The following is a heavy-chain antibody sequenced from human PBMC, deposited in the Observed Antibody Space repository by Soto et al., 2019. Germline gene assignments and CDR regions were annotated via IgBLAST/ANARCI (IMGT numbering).Heavy chain of an antibody. CDR2: IKNKAYSYTT. V-gene: IGHV3-72*01. Sequence: EVQLVESGGGLVQPGGSLRLSCAASGFSFTDYFFDWVRQAPGKGLEWVGRIKNKAYSYTTEHAASLKVRFTISRDDSKNSLYLQMNSLETEDTAVYYCAAIRGVVGYWGQGTLVTVSS. CDR1: GFSFTDYF. J-gene: IGHJ4*02. CDR3: AAIRGVVGY. D-gene: IGHD3-10*01.